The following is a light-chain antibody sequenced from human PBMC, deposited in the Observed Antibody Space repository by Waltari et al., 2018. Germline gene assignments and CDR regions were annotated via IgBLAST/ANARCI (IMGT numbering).Light chain of an antibody. Sequence: QSVLTQPPSVSGAPGQRVTISCTGRGSNIGAGYDCPWSHQLPRAAPKLLIYGSTSRPLGVPDRFFGSTSGTSAFLAITGLQAEDEADYYCQSYDTTLSVVFGGGTKLTVL. CDR3: QSYDTTLSVV. J-gene: IGLJ3*02. CDR1: GSNIGAGYD. V-gene: IGLV1-40*01. CDR2: GST.